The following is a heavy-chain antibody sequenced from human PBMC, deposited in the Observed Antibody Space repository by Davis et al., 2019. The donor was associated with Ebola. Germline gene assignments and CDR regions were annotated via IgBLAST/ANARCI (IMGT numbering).Heavy chain of an antibody. D-gene: IGHD4-11*01. CDR1: GFTFRTYS. CDR3: TKAGVTGFYYYYMDV. J-gene: IGHJ6*03. V-gene: IGHV3-23*01. CDR2: IRGSAGVT. Sequence: GESLKISCAASGFTFRTYSMNWVRQAPGKGLEWVSSIRGSAGVTYYADSVKGRFTISRDNSKNTLFLQMNGLRAEDTAVYYCTKAGVTGFYYYYMDVWGTGTAVTVSS.